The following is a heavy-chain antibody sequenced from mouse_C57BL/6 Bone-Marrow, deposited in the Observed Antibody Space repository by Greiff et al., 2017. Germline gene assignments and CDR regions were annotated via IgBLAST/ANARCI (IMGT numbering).Heavy chain of an antibody. Sequence: VQGVESGAELVRPGTSVKVSCKASGYAFTNYLIEWVKQRPGQGLEWIGVINPGSGGTNYNEQFKGKATLTADKSSSTAYMQLSSLTSEYSAVYFCAISKNWESWFAYWGQGTLVTVSA. J-gene: IGHJ3*01. CDR1: GYAFTNYL. CDR2: INPGSGGT. V-gene: IGHV1-54*01. CDR3: AISKNWESWFAY. D-gene: IGHD4-1*01.